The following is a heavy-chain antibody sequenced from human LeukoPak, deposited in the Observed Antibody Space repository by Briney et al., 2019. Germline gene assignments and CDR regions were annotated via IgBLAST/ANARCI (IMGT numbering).Heavy chain of an antibody. CDR2: ISYDGSNK. CDR1: GFTFSSYG. V-gene: IGHV3-30*18. CDR3: AKDGAVAGIGY. Sequence: GGSLRLSCAASGFTFSSYGMHWVRQAPGKGLEWVAVISYDGSNKYYADSVKGRFTISRDNSKNTLHLQMNSLRAEDTAVYYCAKDGAVAGIGYWGQGTLVTVSS. J-gene: IGHJ4*02. D-gene: IGHD6-19*01.